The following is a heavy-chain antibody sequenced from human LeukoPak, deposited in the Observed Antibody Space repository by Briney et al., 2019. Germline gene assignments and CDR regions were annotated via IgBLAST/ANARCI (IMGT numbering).Heavy chain of an antibody. Sequence: PSETLSLTCTVSGGSISSYYWSWIRQPPGKGLELIACISYSGSTQYNPSLKSRVTISVDTSKNQLSLKLSSVTAADTAVYYCAREPGFDSSGYLNWFDPWGQGTLVTVSS. V-gene: IGHV4-59*01. D-gene: IGHD3-22*01. CDR2: ISYSGST. CDR3: AREPGFDSSGYLNWFDP. J-gene: IGHJ5*02. CDR1: GGSISSYY.